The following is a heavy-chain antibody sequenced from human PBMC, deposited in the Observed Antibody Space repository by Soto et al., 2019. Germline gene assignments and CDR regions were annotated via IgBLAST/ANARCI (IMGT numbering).Heavy chain of an antibody. Sequence: SQTLSLTCAISGESVSSNSAAWNWIRQSPSRGLEWLGRTYYRSKWYNDYAVSVKSRITINPDTSKNQFSLQLNSVTAADMAVYYCARATDSSGWYVRNNWFDPWGQGTLVTV. CDR1: GESVSSNSAA. CDR2: TYYRSKWYN. D-gene: IGHD6-19*01. CDR3: ARATDSSGWYVRNNWFDP. J-gene: IGHJ5*02. V-gene: IGHV6-1*01.